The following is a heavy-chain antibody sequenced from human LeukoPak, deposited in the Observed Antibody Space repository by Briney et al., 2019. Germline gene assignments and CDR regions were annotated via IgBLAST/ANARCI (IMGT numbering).Heavy chain of an antibody. CDR1: GFTFSDYY. CDR3: ARKSYSSSWFAFDI. D-gene: IGHD6-13*01. CDR2: ISSSGSTI. J-gene: IGHJ3*02. V-gene: IGHV3-11*01. Sequence: GGSLRLSCAASGFTFSDYYMSWIRQAPGKGLEWVSYISSSGSTIYYADSVKGRFTISRDNAKNSLYLQMNSLRAEDTAVYYCARKSYSSSWFAFDIWGQGTMVTVSS.